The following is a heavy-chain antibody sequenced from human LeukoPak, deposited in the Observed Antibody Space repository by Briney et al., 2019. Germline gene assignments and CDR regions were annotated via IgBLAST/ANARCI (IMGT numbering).Heavy chain of an antibody. CDR1: GFTFINYA. V-gene: IGHV3-23*01. J-gene: IGHJ3*02. Sequence: GGSLRLSCAASGFTFINYAMSWVRQAPGKGLEWVSTNADSVKGRFTISRDNSNNTLYLQMNSLRAEDSAVYYCARHITAADAFDIWGQGTMVTVSS. D-gene: IGHD6-13*01. CDR3: ARHITAADAFDI.